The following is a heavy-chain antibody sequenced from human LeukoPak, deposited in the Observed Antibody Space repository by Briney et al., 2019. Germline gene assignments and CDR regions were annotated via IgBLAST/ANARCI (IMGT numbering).Heavy chain of an antibody. Sequence: SETLSLTCTVSGGSISSGGYYWSWIRQHPGKGLEWIGYIYYSGSTNYNPSLKSRVTISVDTSKNQFSLKLSSVTAADTAVYYCARDYQLLYYDYWGQGTLVTVSS. CDR3: ARDYQLLYYDY. V-gene: IGHV4-61*08. CDR2: IYYSGST. D-gene: IGHD2-2*01. J-gene: IGHJ4*02. CDR1: GGSISSGGYY.